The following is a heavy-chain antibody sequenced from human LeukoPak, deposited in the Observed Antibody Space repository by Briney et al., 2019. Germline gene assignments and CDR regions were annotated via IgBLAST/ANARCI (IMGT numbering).Heavy chain of an antibody. Sequence: ASVKVSCKTSGYTFTDSYIHWVRQAPGQGLEWMGRINPNSGDPNYPQKFQGRVTMTRDTSISTAYMELSRLRSDDTAVYYCATLGPFRDWGQGTLVTVSS. CDR1: GYTFTDSY. J-gene: IGHJ4*02. CDR3: ATLGPFRD. D-gene: IGHD3-10*01. V-gene: IGHV1-2*06. CDR2: INPNSGDP.